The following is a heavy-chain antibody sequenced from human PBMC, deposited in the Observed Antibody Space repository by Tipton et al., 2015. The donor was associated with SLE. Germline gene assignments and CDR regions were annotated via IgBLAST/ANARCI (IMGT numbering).Heavy chain of an antibody. CDR1: GFTFSSYA. Sequence: SLRLSCAASGFTFSSYAMGWVRQAPGKGLEWVSGINWNGGSTGYADSVKGRFTISRDNAKNSLYLQMNSLRAQDTALYYCARDPPAGHDLYFDYWGQGTLVTVSS. CDR3: ARDPPAGHDLYFDY. D-gene: IGHD2-2*01. CDR2: INWNGGST. V-gene: IGHV3-20*04. J-gene: IGHJ4*02.